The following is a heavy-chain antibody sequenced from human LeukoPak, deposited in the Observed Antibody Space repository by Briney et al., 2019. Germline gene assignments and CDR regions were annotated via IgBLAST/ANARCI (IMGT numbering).Heavy chain of an antibody. V-gene: IGHV3-23*01. J-gene: IGHJ3*02. CDR3: AKATTNYYDSSGQPDAFDI. CDR2: ISGSGGST. CDR1: GFSFSSYA. Sequence: QPGGSLRLSCAASGFSFSSYAMSWVRQAPGKGLEWVSAISGSGGSTYYADSVKGRFTISRDNSQNTLYLQMNSLRAEDTAVYYCAKATTNYYDSSGQPDAFDIWGQGTMVTVSS. D-gene: IGHD3-22*01.